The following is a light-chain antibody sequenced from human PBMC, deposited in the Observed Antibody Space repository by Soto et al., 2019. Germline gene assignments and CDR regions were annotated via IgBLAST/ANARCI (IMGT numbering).Light chain of an antibody. V-gene: IGLV2-18*02. CDR1: SSDVGSYNR. CDR3: SSYTSSSTYV. CDR2: EVS. J-gene: IGLJ1*01. Sequence: QSVLTQPPSVSGSPGQSVTISCTGTSSDVGSYNRVSWYQHPPGTAPKLMIYEVSDRPSGVPDRFSGSKSGNTASLTISGPQAEAEADYYCSSYTSSSTYVFGTGTKVTVL.